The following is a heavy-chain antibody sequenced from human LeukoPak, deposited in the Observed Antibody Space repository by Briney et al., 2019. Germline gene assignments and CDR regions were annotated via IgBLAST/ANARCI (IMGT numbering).Heavy chain of an antibody. CDR1: GFTFSSYG. CDR3: ARDWGYCSGGSCYFFDY. Sequence: GGSLRLSCAASGFTFSSYGMHWVRQAPGKGLECVAVIWYDGSNKYYADSVKGRLTISRDNSKNTLYLQMNSLRAEDTAVYYCARDWGYCSGGSCYFFDYWGQGTLVTVSS. CDR2: IWYDGSNK. D-gene: IGHD2-15*01. J-gene: IGHJ4*02. V-gene: IGHV3-33*01.